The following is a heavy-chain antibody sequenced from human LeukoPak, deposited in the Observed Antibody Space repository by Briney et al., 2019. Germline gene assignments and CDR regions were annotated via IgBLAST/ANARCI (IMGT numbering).Heavy chain of an antibody. J-gene: IGHJ4*02. CDR1: GFTFSSYG. Sequence: GGSLRLSCVASGFTFSSYGIHWVRQAPGKGLEWVAVISYDGSNKYYVDSVKGRFTISRDNSKNTLYLQMNSLRADDTAVYYCAKDRYSGTYSPGDYWGQGTLVTVSS. CDR2: ISYDGSNK. V-gene: IGHV3-30*18. D-gene: IGHD1-26*01. CDR3: AKDRYSGTYSPGDY.